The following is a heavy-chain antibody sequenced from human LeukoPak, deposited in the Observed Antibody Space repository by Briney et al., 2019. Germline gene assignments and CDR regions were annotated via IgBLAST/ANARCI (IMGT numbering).Heavy chain of an antibody. CDR3: AKMRVDGDAFDI. V-gene: IGHV3-23*01. D-gene: IGHD2-15*01. CDR2: ISGSGLVT. J-gene: IGHJ3*02. CDR1: GFTFSNYV. Sequence: GGSLRLSCAASGFTFSNYVMGWVRQAPGTGPEWVSGISGSGLVTYYADSVKGRFSISRDNSKNTLYLQVTSLRAEDTAIYYCAKMRVDGDAFDIWGQGTMVTVSS.